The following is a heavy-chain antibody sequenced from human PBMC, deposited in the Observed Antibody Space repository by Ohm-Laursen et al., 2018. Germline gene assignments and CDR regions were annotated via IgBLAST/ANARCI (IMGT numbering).Heavy chain of an antibody. CDR3: AREGWGHCSSTSCSIYYYYGMDV. CDR1: GFIFENFL. CDR2: IGGSGDRT. D-gene: IGHD2-2*01. Sequence: LSLTCVASGFIFENFLMGWVRQAPGKGLEWVATIGGSGDRTFYADSVKGRFTISRDNSKNTLYLQMNSLRAEDTAVYYCAREGWGHCSSTSCSIYYYYGMDVWGQGTTVTVSS. J-gene: IGHJ6*02. V-gene: IGHV3-23*01.